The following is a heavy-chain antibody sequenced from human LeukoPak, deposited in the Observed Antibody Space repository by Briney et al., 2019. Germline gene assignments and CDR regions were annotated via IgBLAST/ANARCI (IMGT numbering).Heavy chain of an antibody. V-gene: IGHV3-9*01. D-gene: IGHD2-15*01. CDR1: GFTFSDYA. J-gene: IGHJ3*02. CDR2: ISWNSIGI. CDR3: VRDMSSDVPRQLHCSGVICKVNAFDI. Sequence: GRSLRLSCAASGFTFSDYAVHWVRHAPGKGLEWVSGISWNSIGIGYADSVKGRFTISTDNAKNFLYLQMDSLRAEDTALYYCVRDMSSDVPRQLHCSGVICKVNAFDIWGQGTVVIVSS.